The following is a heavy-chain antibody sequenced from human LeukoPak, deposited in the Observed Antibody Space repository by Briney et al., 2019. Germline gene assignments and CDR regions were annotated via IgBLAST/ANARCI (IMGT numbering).Heavy chain of an antibody. D-gene: IGHD4-17*01. CDR2: INHSGST. Sequence: SETLSLTCAVYGGSFSGYYWSWIRQPPGKGLEWMGEINHSGSTNYNPSLKSRVTISVDTSKNQFSRKLSSVIAADTAVDYCARTTVIAYYFDYWGQGTLVTVSS. J-gene: IGHJ4*02. CDR3: ARTTVIAYYFDY. CDR1: GGSFSGYY. V-gene: IGHV4-34*01.